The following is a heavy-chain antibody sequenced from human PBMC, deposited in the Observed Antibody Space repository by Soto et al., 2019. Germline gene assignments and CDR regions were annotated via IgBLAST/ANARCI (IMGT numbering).Heavy chain of an antibody. J-gene: IGHJ6*01. CDR1: GGSISSYY. CDR2: IYYSGST. V-gene: IGHV4-59*01. CDR3: ARVKVGYALHYYYGMDV. D-gene: IGHD5-12*01. Sequence: PSETLSLTCTVSGGSISSYYWSWIRQPPGKGLEWIGYIYYSGSTNYNPSLKSRVTISVDTSKNQFSLKLSSVTAADTAAYYCARVKVGYALHYYYGMDVWGQGTTVTVSS.